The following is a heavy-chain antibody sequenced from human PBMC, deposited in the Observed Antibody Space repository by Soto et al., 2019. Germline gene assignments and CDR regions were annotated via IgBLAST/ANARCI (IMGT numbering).Heavy chain of an antibody. CDR2: INPSGGST. J-gene: IGHJ6*02. D-gene: IGHD2-8*01. V-gene: IGHV1-46*01. CDR1: GYTFTSYY. Sequence: QVQLVQSGAEVKKPGASVKVSCKASGYTFTSYYMHWVRQAPGLGLEWMGIINPSGGSTSYAQKFQGRVTMTRDTSTSTVYMELSSLRSEDTAVYYCARDVLMVYAIPDPYYYYYGMDVWGQGTTVTVSS. CDR3: ARDVLMVYAIPDPYYYYYGMDV.